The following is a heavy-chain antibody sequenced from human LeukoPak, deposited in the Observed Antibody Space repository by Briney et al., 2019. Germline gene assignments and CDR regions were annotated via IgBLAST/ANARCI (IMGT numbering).Heavy chain of an antibody. V-gene: IGHV1-46*01. CDR3: ARSDIVVAIFDY. D-gene: IGHD2-15*01. J-gene: IGHJ4*02. CDR1: VSTFTINY. Sequence: ASVTVSFTSSVSTFTINYMHWVRQAPGQGLEWMGIINPSGGSTSYAQKFQGRVTMTRDTSTSTVYMELSSLRSEDTAVYYCARSDIVVAIFDYWGQGTLVTVSS. CDR2: INPSGGST.